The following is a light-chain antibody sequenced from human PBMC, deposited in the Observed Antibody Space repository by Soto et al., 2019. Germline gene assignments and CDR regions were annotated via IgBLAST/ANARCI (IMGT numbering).Light chain of an antibody. CDR3: QSFDSDLSAFV. J-gene: IGLJ1*01. V-gene: IGLV1-40*01. Sequence: QSALTQAPSISGAPGQGVTISCTGSSSNIGAGYDVHWFQQFPGTAPRLLIHGNNNRPSGVPDRFSGSESGTSASLAIAGLQAGDEAIYYCQSFDSDLSAFVFGTGTKVTVL. CDR1: SSNIGAGYD. CDR2: GNN.